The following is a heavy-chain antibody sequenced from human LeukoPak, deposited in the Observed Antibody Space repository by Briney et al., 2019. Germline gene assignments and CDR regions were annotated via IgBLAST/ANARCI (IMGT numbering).Heavy chain of an antibody. CDR3: ARDVGRSAAFDI. V-gene: IGHV3-21*01. CDR1: GLTFSSYS. Sequence: PGGSLRLSCAASGLTFSSYSMNWVRQAPGKGLEWVSSISSSSSYIYYADSVKGRFTISRDNAKNSLYLQMNSLRAEDTAVYYCARDVGRSAAFDIWGQGTMVTVSS. D-gene: IGHD2-15*01. CDR2: ISSSSSYI. J-gene: IGHJ3*02.